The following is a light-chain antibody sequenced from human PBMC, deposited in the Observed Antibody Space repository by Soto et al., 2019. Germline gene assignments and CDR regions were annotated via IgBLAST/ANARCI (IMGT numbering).Light chain of an antibody. V-gene: IGKV1-39*01. Sequence: DIPMTQSPSSLSASVGDRVTITCRASQSISRYLNWYQQKPGKAPMLLIFAASSLQSGVPSRFSGSGSGTDFTLPISSLQPEDFATYDCQQSYNTPPWTFGQGTKVEIK. CDR1: QSISRY. CDR3: QQSYNTPPWT. CDR2: AAS. J-gene: IGKJ1*01.